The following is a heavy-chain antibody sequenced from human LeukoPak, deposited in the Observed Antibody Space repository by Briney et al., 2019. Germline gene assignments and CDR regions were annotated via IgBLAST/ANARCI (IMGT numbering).Heavy chain of an antibody. CDR3: ARGYDGSGYYYRNWYFDL. Sequence: SETLSLACTVSGGSISSYYWSWIRQPAGQGLEYIGRMYTSGSTNYNPSLKSRVTISVDTSKNQFSLKLSSVTAADTAVYYCARGYDGSGYYYRNWYFDLWGRGTLVTVSS. D-gene: IGHD3-22*01. V-gene: IGHV4-4*07. CDR2: MYTSGST. J-gene: IGHJ2*01. CDR1: GGSISSYY.